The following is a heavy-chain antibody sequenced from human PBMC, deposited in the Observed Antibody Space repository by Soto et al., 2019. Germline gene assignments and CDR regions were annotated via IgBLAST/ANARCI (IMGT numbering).Heavy chain of an antibody. J-gene: IGHJ4*02. D-gene: IGHD1-26*01. CDR2: INHSGNT. Sequence: QVQLQQWGAGLLKPSETLSLTCAVYGGSLSGYSWSWIRQPPGKALEWIGEINHSGNTNYNPSLKSRVTISVDTSKNQLFLNLSSVTAADTAMYYCARHHVRGRTIAGAAEFWGQGTLVTVSS. CDR1: GGSLSGYS. V-gene: IGHV4-34*01. CDR3: ARHHVRGRTIAGAAEF.